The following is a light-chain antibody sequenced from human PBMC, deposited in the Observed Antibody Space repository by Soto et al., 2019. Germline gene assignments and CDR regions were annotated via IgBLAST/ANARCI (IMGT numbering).Light chain of an antibody. V-gene: IGLV2-8*01. CDR2: EVR. CDR1: SSDVGGYNS. J-gene: IGLJ1*01. Sequence: QSALTQPASVSGSPGQSITISCTGTSSDVGGYNSVSWYLQHPGKAPKVMIYEVRNRPSDIPDRFSGSKSGNTASLTVSGLQAEDEADYYCSSYAGTNNYVFGTGTKLTVL. CDR3: SSYAGTNNYV.